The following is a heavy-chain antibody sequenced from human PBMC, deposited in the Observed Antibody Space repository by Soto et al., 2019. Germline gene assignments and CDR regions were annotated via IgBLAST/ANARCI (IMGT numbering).Heavy chain of an antibody. V-gene: IGHV3-23*01. CDR3: AKVVSGSRVYSYGMDV. J-gene: IGHJ6*02. CDR1: GFTFSSYA. CDR2: ISGSGGST. Sequence: GGSLRLSCAASGFTFSSYAMSWVRQAPGKGLEWVSAISGSGGSTYYADSVKGRFTISRDNSKNTLYLQMNSLRAEDTAVYYCAKVVSGSRVYSYGMDVWGPGTTVNVFS. D-gene: IGHD5-12*01.